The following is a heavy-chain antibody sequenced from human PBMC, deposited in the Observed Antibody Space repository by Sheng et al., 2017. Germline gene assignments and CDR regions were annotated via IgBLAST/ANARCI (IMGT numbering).Heavy chain of an antibody. CDR3: AKVGYFDWLSIDN. J-gene: IGHJ4*02. Sequence: QVQLVESGGAVVQPGRSLRLSCAASGFTFSDYGMNWVRQAPGKGLEWVAVIAHDGSNKYYVDSVKGRFTISRDNSKNTLYLQMNSLRAEDTAIYYCAKVGYFDWLSIDNWGQGTLVIASS. CDR2: IAHDGSNK. V-gene: IGHV3-30*18. D-gene: IGHD3-9*01. CDR1: GFTFSDYG.